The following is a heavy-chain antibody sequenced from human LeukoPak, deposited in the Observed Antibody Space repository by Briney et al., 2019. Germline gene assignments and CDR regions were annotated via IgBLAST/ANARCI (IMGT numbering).Heavy chain of an antibody. D-gene: IGHD6-19*01. CDR2: INGGGSPI. J-gene: IGHJ4*02. CDR1: GFTFSRHS. V-gene: IGHV3-48*01. Sequence: GGSLRLSCVDSGFTFSRHSMNWVRQAPGKGLEWVSYINGGGSPIYYADSVRGRFTISRDNAKNSLYLQMNSLRAEDTALYYCARGSWQWLPLVDYWGQGTLVTVSS. CDR3: ARGSWQWLPLVDY.